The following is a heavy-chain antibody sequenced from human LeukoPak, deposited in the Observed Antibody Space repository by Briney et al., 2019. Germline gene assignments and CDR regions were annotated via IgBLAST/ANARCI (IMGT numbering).Heavy chain of an antibody. V-gene: IGHV3-15*04. Sequence: PGGSLRLSCAASGFTFSSYAMSWVRQAPGKGLEWVSRIESKTDGGTMEYAAPVKGRFTISRDDSKNTVYLQMSSLKTEDTAMYYCTTDLGDYWGQGTLVTVSS. CDR1: GFTFSSYA. J-gene: IGHJ4*02. CDR2: IESKTDGGTM. CDR3: TTDLGDY.